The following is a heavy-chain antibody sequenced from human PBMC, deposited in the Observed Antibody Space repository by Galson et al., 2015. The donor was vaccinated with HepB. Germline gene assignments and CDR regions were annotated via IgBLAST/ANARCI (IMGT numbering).Heavy chain of an antibody. V-gene: IGHV4-39*07. D-gene: IGHD2-2*01. J-gene: IGHJ6*02. CDR2: TYYSGST. CDR1: GGSMSSSSYY. CDR3: ARDSVLPVDLGGYYYYGMDV. Sequence: SETLSLTCTVSGGSMSSSSYYWGWIRQPPGKGLEWIGSTYYSGSTYYNPSLRSRVTISVDTSKNQFSLRLSSVSAADTAVYYCARDSVLPVDLGGYYYYGMDVWGQGTTATVSS.